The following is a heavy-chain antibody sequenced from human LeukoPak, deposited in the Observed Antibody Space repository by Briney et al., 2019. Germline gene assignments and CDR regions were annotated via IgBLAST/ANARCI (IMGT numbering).Heavy chain of an antibody. CDR1: GFTFSNYA. CDR3: AKGSPESMGIIDY. Sequence: GGSLRLSCAASGFTFSNYAMTWVRQAPGKGLEWVSAISTSGGSTNYADSVKGRFTISRDNSKNTVFLQMNSLRAEDTAVYYCAKGSPESMGIIDYWGQGTLVTVSS. CDR2: ISTSGGST. D-gene: IGHD2/OR15-2a*01. V-gene: IGHV3-23*01. J-gene: IGHJ4*02.